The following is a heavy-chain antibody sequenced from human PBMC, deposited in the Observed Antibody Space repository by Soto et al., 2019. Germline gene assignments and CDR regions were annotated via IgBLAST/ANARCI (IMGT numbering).Heavy chain of an antibody. CDR3: AKDLYSGSYLDYFDY. J-gene: IGHJ4*02. Sequence: PGGSLRLSCAASGFTFSSYGMHWVRQAPGKGLEWVAVISYDGSNKYYADSVKGRFTISRDNSKNTLYLQMNSLRAEDTAVYYCAKDLYSGSYLDYFDYWGQGTLVTVSS. V-gene: IGHV3-30*18. CDR2: ISYDGSNK. D-gene: IGHD1-26*01. CDR1: GFTFSSYG.